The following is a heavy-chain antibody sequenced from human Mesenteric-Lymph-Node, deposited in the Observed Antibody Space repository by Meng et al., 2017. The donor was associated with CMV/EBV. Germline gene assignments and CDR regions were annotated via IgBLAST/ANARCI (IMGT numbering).Heavy chain of an antibody. J-gene: IGHJ4*03. V-gene: IGHV3-53*01. CDR1: GFTVSSNY. D-gene: IGHD2-2*01. CDR3: IWHTTTSCYFDL. Sequence: GESLKISCAASGFTVSSNYMTWVRQAPGKGLEWVSVIYISGTTYYADSVKGRFTISSDNSKNTMYLQMNSLRAEDTGMYYCIWHTTTSCYFDLWGPGTLVTVSS. CDR2: IYISGTT.